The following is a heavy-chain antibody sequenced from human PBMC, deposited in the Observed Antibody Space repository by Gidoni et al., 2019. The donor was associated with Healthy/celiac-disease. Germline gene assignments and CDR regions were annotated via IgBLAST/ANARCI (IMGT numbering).Heavy chain of an antibody. D-gene: IGHD3-3*01. V-gene: IGHV3-30-3*01. J-gene: IGHJ4*02. Sequence: QVQLVESGGGVVQPGRSLRLSCAASGFTFGSYAMHWFRPAPGKGMEWVAVISYDGSNKSYADSVKGRFTISRDNSKNTLYLQMSSLRAEDTAVYYCARDLFRRAGPFDYWGQGTLVTVSS. CDR1: GFTFGSYA. CDR2: ISYDGSNK. CDR3: ARDLFRRAGPFDY.